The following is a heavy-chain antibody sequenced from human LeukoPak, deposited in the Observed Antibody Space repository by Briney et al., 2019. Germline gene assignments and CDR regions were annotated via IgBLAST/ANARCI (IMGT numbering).Heavy chain of an antibody. V-gene: IGHV3-23*01. Sequence: GGSLRLSCAVSGFTFSTSAMNWVRQAPGKGLDWVSSISGNGGSTYYADSVKGRFTISRDNSKDTLYLQMNSLRAEDTAVYYCAKTPASGYLFDYWGQGTLVTAS. CDR2: ISGNGGST. CDR3: AKTPASGYLFDY. J-gene: IGHJ4*02. D-gene: IGHD3-22*01. CDR1: GFTFSTSA.